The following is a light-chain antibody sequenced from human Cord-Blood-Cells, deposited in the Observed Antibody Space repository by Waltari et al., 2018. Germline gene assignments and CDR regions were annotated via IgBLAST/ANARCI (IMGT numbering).Light chain of an antibody. J-gene: IGLJ2*01. Sequence: SYELTQPPSVSVSLGQTASITCSGDKLGDKYACWYKQKPGQSPLLVIYQDSNRPSGFPVRFSVSNSGNTATLTISGTQAMDEADYYCQAWDSSTVVLGGGTKLTVL. CDR3: QAWDSSTVV. CDR1: KLGDKY. CDR2: QDS. V-gene: IGLV3-1*01.